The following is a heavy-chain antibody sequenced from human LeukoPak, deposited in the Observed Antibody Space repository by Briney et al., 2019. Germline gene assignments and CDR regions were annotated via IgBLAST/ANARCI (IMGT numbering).Heavy chain of an antibody. CDR1: GFTFSSYW. CDR3: AKGGLDMDV. D-gene: IGHD3-16*01. J-gene: IGHJ6*03. V-gene: IGHV3-74*01. CDR2: INNDGSRT. Sequence: GGSLRLSCAASGFTFSSYWMHWVRQAPGKGLVWVSRINNDGSRTTYADSVKGRFTISRDNSKNTLYLQMNSLRAEDTAVYYCAKGGLDMDVWGKGTTVTVSS.